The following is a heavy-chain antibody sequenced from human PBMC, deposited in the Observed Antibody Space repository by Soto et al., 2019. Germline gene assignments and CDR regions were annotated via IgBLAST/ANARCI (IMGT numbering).Heavy chain of an antibody. Sequence: PSETLSLTCTVSGGSISSYDWSWIRQPPGKGLEWIGYIYYSGSTNYNPSLKSRVTISVDTSKNQFSLKLSSVTAADTAVYYCARGVVVPAAMRVRYYYYYMDVWGKGTTVTVSS. CDR3: ARGVVVPAAMRVRYYYYYMDV. CDR1: GGSISSYD. J-gene: IGHJ6*03. V-gene: IGHV4-59*01. D-gene: IGHD2-2*01. CDR2: IYYSGST.